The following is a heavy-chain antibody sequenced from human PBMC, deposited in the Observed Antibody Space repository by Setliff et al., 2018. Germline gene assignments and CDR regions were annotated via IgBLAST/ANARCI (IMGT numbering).Heavy chain of an antibody. CDR1: GFTFRSYE. J-gene: IGHJ3*02. V-gene: IGHV3-48*03. D-gene: IGHD6-19*01. Sequence: GESLTISCAASGFTFRSYEMNWVRQAPGKGLEWISYITTSGSTIYYADSVKGRFTISRDNAKNSLYLQMNSLRAEDTAVYYCASHEPWLWNAFDIWGQGTMVTVS. CDR2: ITTSGSTI. CDR3: ASHEPWLWNAFDI.